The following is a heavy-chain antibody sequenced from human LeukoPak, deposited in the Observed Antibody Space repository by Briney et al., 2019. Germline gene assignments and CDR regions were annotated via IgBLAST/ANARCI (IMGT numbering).Heavy chain of an antibody. CDR3: ARGRRTGPTEA. J-gene: IGHJ5*02. D-gene: IGHD1-14*01. Sequence: SETLSPTCTVSGGSISSSSYYWGWIRQPPGKGLEWIGSIYYSGSTYYNPSLKSRVTISVDTSKNQFSLKLSSVTAADTAVYYCARGRRTGPTEAWGQGTLVTVSS. CDR2: IYYSGST. CDR1: GGSISSSSYY. V-gene: IGHV4-39*07.